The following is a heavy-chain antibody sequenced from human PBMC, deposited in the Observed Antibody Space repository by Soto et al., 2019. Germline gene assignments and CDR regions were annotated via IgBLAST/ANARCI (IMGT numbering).Heavy chain of an antibody. CDR2: VFYTGFT. Sequence: TFETLSLTCAVSGGYISGRCYYRAWLRQSLGKGPEWIGSVFYTGFTSYNPSLESRVSVSVDTSKSQFSLKLSAVTAADTAVYYCARVGVVIPHMNWFDPWGQGTLVPVS. D-gene: IGHD3-3*01. V-gene: IGHV4-39*01. CDR1: GGYISGRCYY. J-gene: IGHJ5*02. CDR3: ARVGVVIPHMNWFDP.